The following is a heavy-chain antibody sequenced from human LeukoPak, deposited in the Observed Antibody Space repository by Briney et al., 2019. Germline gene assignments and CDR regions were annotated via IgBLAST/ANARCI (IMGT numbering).Heavy chain of an antibody. Sequence: AASLKVSCKASGYTFLHYDFNWVRQAPGQGLEWVGWISPYNGNTKYTQSLQGRFTMTTDTSTTTAYLEMTGLTSDDTAVYYCAREINGAFDYWGQGTLVTVSS. V-gene: IGHV1-18*01. CDR3: AREINGAFDY. CDR1: GYTFLHYD. J-gene: IGHJ4*02. CDR2: ISPYNGNT. D-gene: IGHD3-10*01.